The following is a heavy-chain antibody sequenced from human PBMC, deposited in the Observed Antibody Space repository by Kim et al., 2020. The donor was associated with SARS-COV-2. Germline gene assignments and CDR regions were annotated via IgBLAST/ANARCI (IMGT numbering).Heavy chain of an antibody. D-gene: IGHD6-19*01. CDR1: GYTFTGYY. V-gene: IGHV1-2*02. J-gene: IGHJ4*02. Sequence: ASVKVSCKASGYTFTGYYMHWVRQAPGQGLEWMGWINPNSGGTNYAQKFQGRVTMTRDTSISTAYMELSRLRSDDTAVYYCATFSVPFWGLGKAVAGQTHGYASDYWGQGTLVTVSS. CDR3: ATFSVPFWGLGKAVAGQTHGYASDY. CDR2: INPNSGGT.